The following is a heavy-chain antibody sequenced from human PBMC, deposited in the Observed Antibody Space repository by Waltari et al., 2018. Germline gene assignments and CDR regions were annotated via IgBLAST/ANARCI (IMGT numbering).Heavy chain of an antibody. CDR3: ARDRGKGLYLDS. J-gene: IGHJ4*02. V-gene: IGHV4-4*02. Sequence: QLQLEQSGPGLVKPSESLSLTCAVSGDSMSRGDLHNWVRQSPGKGLEWIGQVNRSGKTNYNPSLASRVTVSIDTSKKQFSLTIPSPTAADTAMYYCARDRGKGLYLDSWGQGTQVTVSP. CDR1: GDSMSRGDL. D-gene: IGHD2-15*01. CDR2: VNRSGKT.